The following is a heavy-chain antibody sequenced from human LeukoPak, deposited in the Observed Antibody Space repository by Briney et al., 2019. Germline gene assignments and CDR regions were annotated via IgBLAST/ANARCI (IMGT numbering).Heavy chain of an antibody. CDR2: IFPSGST. D-gene: IGHD6-19*01. Sequence: AETLSLTCTVSGGSINNYDWSWIRQPAGKGLEWIGRIFPSGSTNYNPSLKSRVTMSVDPSKNQFSLRLSSVTAADTAVYYCARDRAAEGSGSLLNWFDPWGQGTLVTVSS. J-gene: IGHJ5*02. V-gene: IGHV4-4*07. CDR3: ARDRAAEGSGSLLNWFDP. CDR1: GGSINNYD.